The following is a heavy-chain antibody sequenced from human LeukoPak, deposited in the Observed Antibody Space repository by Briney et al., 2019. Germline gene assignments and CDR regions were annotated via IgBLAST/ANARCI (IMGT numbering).Heavy chain of an antibody. V-gene: IGHV3-7*01. CDR3: ARAWGSSGVTIFDY. CDR2: IKQDGSEK. Sequence: GGSLRLSCAASGFTFSSYWMSWVRQAPGKRLEWVANIKQDGSEKYYVDSVKGRFTISRDNAKNSLYLQMNSLRAEDTAVYYCARAWGSSGVTIFDYWGQGTLVTVSS. D-gene: IGHD6-19*01. CDR1: GFTFSSYW. J-gene: IGHJ4*02.